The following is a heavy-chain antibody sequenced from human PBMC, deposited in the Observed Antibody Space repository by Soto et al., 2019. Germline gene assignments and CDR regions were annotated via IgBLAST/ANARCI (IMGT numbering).Heavy chain of an antibody. D-gene: IGHD6-19*01. CDR1: GFTFSSYA. CDR3: ARAVIAVAGSGSYFQH. Sequence: QVQLVESGGGVVQPGRSLRLSCADSGFTFSSYAMYWVRQAPGKGLEWVAVISYDGSNKYYADSVKGRFTISRDNSNITPYLQMHSLRAEDTAVYYCARAVIAVAGSGSYFQHWGQGTLVTVSS. V-gene: IGHV3-30-3*01. J-gene: IGHJ1*01. CDR2: ISYDGSNK.